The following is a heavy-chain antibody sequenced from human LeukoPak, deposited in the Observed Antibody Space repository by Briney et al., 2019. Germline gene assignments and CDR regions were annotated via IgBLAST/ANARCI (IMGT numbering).Heavy chain of an antibody. CDR3: ARVGRGSGRFYYFDY. Sequence: GASVKVSCKASGYMFTAYGISWVRQAPGQGLEWMGWISAYNGNTNYAHKLQGRVTMTTDTSTSTAYMELRSVRSDDTAVYYCARVGRGSGRFYYFDYWGQGTLLTVSS. CDR2: ISAYNGNT. D-gene: IGHD3-16*01. V-gene: IGHV1-18*01. J-gene: IGHJ4*02. CDR1: GYMFTAYG.